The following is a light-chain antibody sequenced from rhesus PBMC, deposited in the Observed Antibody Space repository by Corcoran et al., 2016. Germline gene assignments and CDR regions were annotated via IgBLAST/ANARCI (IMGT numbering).Light chain of an antibody. CDR1: ETIGTY. CDR3: QQYNDLLWT. Sequence: EIVMTQSPATLSLSPGETATLSCRASETIGTYLAWYHQKPGQAPKLLVHGAYFRAPGIPDRFIGSGSKTEFTLTISSLEPEDFGIYHCQQYNDLLWTFGQGTKVEIK. CDR2: GAY. V-gene: IGKV3-40*03. J-gene: IGKJ1*01.